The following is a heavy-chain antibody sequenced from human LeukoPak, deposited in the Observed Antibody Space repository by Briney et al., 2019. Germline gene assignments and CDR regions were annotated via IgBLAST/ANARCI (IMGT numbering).Heavy chain of an antibody. CDR3: ARVNPWLVFDY. Sequence: PGGSLRLSCAASGFTFSNYWMSWVRQAPGKGLEWVANIKQDGGEKYYVDSVKGRFTISRDNAKNSLFLQMDSLRAEDTAVYYCARVNPWLVFDYWGQGTLVTVSS. D-gene: IGHD6-19*01. CDR1: GFTFSNYW. CDR2: IKQDGGEK. V-gene: IGHV3-7*01. J-gene: IGHJ4*02.